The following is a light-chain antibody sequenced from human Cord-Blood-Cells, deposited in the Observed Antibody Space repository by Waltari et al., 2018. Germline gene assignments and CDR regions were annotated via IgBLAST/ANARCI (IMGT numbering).Light chain of an antibody. V-gene: IGLV2-14*01. Sequence: QSALTQPASVSGSPGPSITISCTGTRTDVGGYNYVSWYQQHPAKAPKLMIYYVSNRPSGVSNRFSGSKSGNTASLTISGLQAEDEADYYCSSYTSSSTYVFGTGTKVTVL. CDR3: SSYTSSSTYV. J-gene: IGLJ1*01. CDR2: YVS. CDR1: RTDVGGYNY.